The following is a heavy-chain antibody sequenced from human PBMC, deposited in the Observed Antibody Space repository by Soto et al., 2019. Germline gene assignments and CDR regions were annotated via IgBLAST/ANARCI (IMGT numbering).Heavy chain of an antibody. J-gene: IGHJ6*02. D-gene: IGHD3-9*01. CDR1: GGTFSTYA. Sequence: QVQLVQSGAEVKKPGSSVKVSCKASGGTFSTYAISWVRQAPGQGLEWMGGIIPIFGTANYAQKFQGRVTITADESTSTAYMELSSLRSEDTAVYYCVSGILTGHYTDDYYYYYGMDVWGQGTTVTVSS. CDR2: IIPIFGTA. CDR3: VSGILTGHYTDDYYYYYGMDV. V-gene: IGHV1-69*01.